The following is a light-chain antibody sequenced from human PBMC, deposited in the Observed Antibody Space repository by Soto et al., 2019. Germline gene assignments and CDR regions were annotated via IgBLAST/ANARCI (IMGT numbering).Light chain of an antibody. Sequence: EIVLTQSPGTLSLSPGERATLSCRASQSVGTYLAWYQQKPGQAPRLLIYDAVNRATGIPARFSGSGSGTDFTLIIDSLEPEDFAVYYCQQRINWPLTFGGGTKVDIK. CDR3: QQRINWPLT. V-gene: IGKV3-11*01. J-gene: IGKJ4*01. CDR2: DAV. CDR1: QSVGTY.